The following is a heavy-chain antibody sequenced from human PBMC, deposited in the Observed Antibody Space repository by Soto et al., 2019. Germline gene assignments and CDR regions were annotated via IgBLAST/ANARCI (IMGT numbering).Heavy chain of an antibody. CDR1: GFTFSSYW. V-gene: IGHV3-74*01. CDR2: INSDGSST. J-gene: IGHJ3*02. CDR3: AREGAAIRDAFDI. Sequence: GGSLRLSCAASGFTFSSYWMHWVRQAPGKGLVWVSRINSDGSSTSYADSVKGRFTISRDNAKNTLYLQMNSLRADDTAVYYCAREGAAIRDAFDIWGQGTMVTVSS. D-gene: IGHD2-2*01.